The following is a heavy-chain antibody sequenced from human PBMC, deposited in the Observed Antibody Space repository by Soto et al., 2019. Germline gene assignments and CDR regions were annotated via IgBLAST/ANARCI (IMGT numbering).Heavy chain of an antibody. Sequence: ASVKVSCKASGYAFTSYGISWVRQAPGQGLEWMGWISAYNGKTNYAQKFQGRVTMTTDTSTSTAYMELRSLRSDDTAVYYCAIAVAGPTIHNWFDPWGQGTLVTVSS. CDR3: AIAVAGPTIHNWFDP. CDR2: ISAYNGKT. D-gene: IGHD6-19*01. J-gene: IGHJ5*02. CDR1: GYAFTSYG. V-gene: IGHV1-18*01.